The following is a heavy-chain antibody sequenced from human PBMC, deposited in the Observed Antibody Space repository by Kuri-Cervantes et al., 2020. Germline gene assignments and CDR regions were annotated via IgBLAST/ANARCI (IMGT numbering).Heavy chain of an antibody. CDR3: SRAGMGVGSYYDFWSGLEYDYGMDV. CDR2: ISAYNGNT. D-gene: IGHD3-3*01. CDR1: CYTFTSCG. V-gene: IGHV1-18*01. Sequence: ASVKISCKASCYTFTSCGISWVRQAPGQGLEWRGWISAYNGNTNYSQKLQGRVTMTTETYTSTAYMQLRSLRSDDTAVYYCSRAGMGVGSYYDFWSGLEYDYGMDVWGQGTTVTVSS. J-gene: IGHJ6*02.